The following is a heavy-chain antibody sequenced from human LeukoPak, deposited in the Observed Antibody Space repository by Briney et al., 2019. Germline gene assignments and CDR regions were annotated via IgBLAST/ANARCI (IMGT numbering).Heavy chain of an antibody. CDR1: GFTFSSYG. CDR2: ISYDGSNK. Sequence: GRSLRLSCAASGFTFSSYGMHWVRQAPGKGLEWVAVISYDGSNKYYADSVKGRFTISRDNSKNTLYLQMNSLRAEDTAVYYCARDSLGTSSGWFDPWGQGTLVTVSS. J-gene: IGHJ5*02. V-gene: IGHV3-33*01. D-gene: IGHD6-19*01. CDR3: ARDSLGTSSGWFDP.